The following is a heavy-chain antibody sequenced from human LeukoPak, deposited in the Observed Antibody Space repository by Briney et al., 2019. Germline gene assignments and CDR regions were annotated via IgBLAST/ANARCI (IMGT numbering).Heavy chain of an antibody. CDR2: INWNGGST. D-gene: IGHD1-26*01. V-gene: IGHV3-20*04. CDR3: AREAYSGSPGEFDY. J-gene: IGHJ4*02. CDR1: GFTFDDYG. Sequence: GGSLRLSCAASGFTFDDYGMSWVRQAPGKGLEWVSGINWNGGSTGYADSVKGRFTISRDNAKNSLYLQMNSLRAEDTAVYYCAREAYSGSPGEFDYWGQGTLVTVSS.